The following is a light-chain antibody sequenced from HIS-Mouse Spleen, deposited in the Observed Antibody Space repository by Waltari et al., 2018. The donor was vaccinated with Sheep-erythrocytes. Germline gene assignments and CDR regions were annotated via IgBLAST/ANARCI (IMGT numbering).Light chain of an antibody. CDR3: SLYTSSSTLV. CDR1: SSDVGSYNR. Sequence: QSALTQPPSVSGSPGQSVTISCTGTSSDVGSYNRVSWYQQPPGTAPTLMIYEVSKRPPGVPGRFSGSKSGNTASLTISGLQAEDEADYYCSLYTSSSTLVFGGGTKLTVL. CDR2: EVS. V-gene: IGLV2-18*01. J-gene: IGLJ2*01.